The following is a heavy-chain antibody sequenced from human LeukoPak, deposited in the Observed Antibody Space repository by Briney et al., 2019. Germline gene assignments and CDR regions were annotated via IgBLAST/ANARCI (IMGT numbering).Heavy chain of an antibody. V-gene: IGHV1-69*13. Sequence: SVKVSCKASGGTFSSYAISWARQAPGQGLEWMGGIIPIFGTANYAQKFQGRVTITADESTSTAYMELSSLRSEDTAVYYCARPRRPDYGDYEVFDYWGQGTLVTVSS. CDR2: IIPIFGTA. D-gene: IGHD4-17*01. J-gene: IGHJ4*02. CDR1: GGTFSSYA. CDR3: ARPRRPDYGDYEVFDY.